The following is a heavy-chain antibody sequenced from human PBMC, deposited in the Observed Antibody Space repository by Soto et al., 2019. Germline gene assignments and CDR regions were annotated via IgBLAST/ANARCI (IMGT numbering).Heavy chain of an antibody. D-gene: IGHD3-3*01. V-gene: IGHV5-51*01. Sequence: GESLKISCQVSGYTFTIYWIGWVRQMPGKGLEWMGIIYPSDSDTRYRPSFQGQVTISADKSISSAYLQWSSLRASDTAMYYCARGGVSTRTFDYWGQGSPVTAPQ. CDR2: IYPSDSDT. CDR3: ARGGVSTRTFDY. J-gene: IGHJ4*02. CDR1: GYTFTIYW.